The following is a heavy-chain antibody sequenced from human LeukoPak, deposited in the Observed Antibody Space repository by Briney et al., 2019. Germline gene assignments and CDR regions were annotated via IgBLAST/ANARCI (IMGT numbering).Heavy chain of an antibody. J-gene: IGHJ4*02. D-gene: IGHD3-22*01. CDR2: ISGSSSYI. CDR1: GFTFSSYN. Sequence: GGSLRLSWAASGFTFSSYNMNWVSQAPGKGLEWVSSISGSSSYIYSADSLKGRFTISRDNAKNSLYLQMNSLRAEDTAVYYCARVRGSGVLVGTTFDYWGQGTLVTVSS. V-gene: IGHV3-21*01. CDR3: ARVRGSGVLVGTTFDY.